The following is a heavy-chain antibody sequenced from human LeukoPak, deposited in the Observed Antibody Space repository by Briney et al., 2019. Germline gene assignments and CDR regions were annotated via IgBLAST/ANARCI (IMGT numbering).Heavy chain of an antibody. CDR3: ARGSIAAAGSSKGYMDV. D-gene: IGHD6-13*01. J-gene: IGHJ6*03. V-gene: IGHV3-30*04. Sequence: PGGSLRLSCAASGFTFINYALHWVRQAPGKGLEWVAFISYDGRDKNYADSVKGRFTISRDNSKNTLFLQMNSLRVEDTAVYYCARGSIAAAGSSKGYMDVWGKGTTVTVSS. CDR1: GFTFINYA. CDR2: ISYDGRDK.